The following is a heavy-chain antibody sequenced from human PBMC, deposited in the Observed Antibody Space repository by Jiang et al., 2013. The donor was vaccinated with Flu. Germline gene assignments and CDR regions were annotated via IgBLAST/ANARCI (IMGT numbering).Heavy chain of an antibody. J-gene: IGHJ4*02. V-gene: IGHV7-4-1*02. D-gene: IGHD1-1*01. CDR2: INTNTGNP. CDR3: AREGEGKQLPFDY. Sequence: EWMGWINTNTGNPTYAQGFTGRFVFSLDTSVSTAYLQISSLKAEDTAVYYCAREGEGKQLPFDYWGQGTLVTVSS.